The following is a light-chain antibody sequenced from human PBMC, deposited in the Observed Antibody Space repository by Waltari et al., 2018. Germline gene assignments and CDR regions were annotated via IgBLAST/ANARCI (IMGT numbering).Light chain of an antibody. J-gene: IGKJ5*01. CDR1: QSVSSY. CDR2: DAS. Sequence: EIVLTQSPATLSLSPGERATLSCRASQSVSSYLAWYQQKPGKAPRLLIYDASNRATGSPARFSGSGSGTDFTLTISSLEPEDFAVYYCQQRSNWPPAFGQGTRLEIK. V-gene: IGKV3-11*01. CDR3: QQRSNWPPA.